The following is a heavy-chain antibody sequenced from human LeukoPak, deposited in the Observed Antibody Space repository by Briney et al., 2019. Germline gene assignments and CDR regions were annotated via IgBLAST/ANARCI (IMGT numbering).Heavy chain of an antibody. CDR2: INWNGAST. J-gene: IGHJ6*02. V-gene: IGHV3-20*01. Sequence: GGSLRLSCAASGFTFDNYGMNWVRQAPGKGLEWVSGINWNGASTGYADSVKGRFTISRDNAKNSPYLQMNSLRAEDTALYHCARAGSGTYNFYYGMDVWGQGTTVTVSS. CDR1: GFTFDNYG. CDR3: ARAGSGTYNFYYGMDV. D-gene: IGHD1-26*01.